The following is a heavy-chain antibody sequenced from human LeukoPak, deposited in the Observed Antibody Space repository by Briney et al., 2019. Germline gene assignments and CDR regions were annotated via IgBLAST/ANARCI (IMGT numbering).Heavy chain of an antibody. Sequence: PSETLSLTCAVYGGSFSGYYWSWIRQPPGKGLEWIGEINHSGSTNYNPSLKSRVTISVDTSKNQFSLKLSSVTAADTAVYYCAFNSFFDPWGQGTLVTVSS. V-gene: IGHV4-34*01. CDR1: GGSFSGYY. CDR3: AFNSFFDP. CDR2: INHSGST. J-gene: IGHJ5*02. D-gene: IGHD4-23*01.